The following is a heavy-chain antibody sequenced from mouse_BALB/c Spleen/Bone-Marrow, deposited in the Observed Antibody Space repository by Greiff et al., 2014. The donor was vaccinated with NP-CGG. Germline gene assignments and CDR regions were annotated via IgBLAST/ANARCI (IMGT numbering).Heavy chain of an antibody. CDR1: GYAFSSSW. CDR3: ARSAYYGSSYCAMDY. Sequence: VKLMESGPELVKPGASVKISCTGSGYAFSSSWMNWVQQRPGQGLEWIGRIYPGDGDTNSNGRFKGKATLTAYRSSNTAYMQLSSLTSVDSAVYFCARSAYYGSSYCAMDYWGQGTSVTVSS. V-gene: IGHV1-82*01. D-gene: IGHD1-1*01. CDR2: IYPGDGDT. J-gene: IGHJ4*01.